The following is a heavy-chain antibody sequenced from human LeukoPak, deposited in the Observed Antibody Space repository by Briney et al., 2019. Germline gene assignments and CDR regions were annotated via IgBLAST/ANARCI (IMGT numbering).Heavy chain of an antibody. CDR3: ARDDYYGSGSSASFDY. CDR1: GGSFSGYY. CDR2: IYHSGST. J-gene: IGHJ4*02. Sequence: SETLSLTCGVYGGSFSGYYWSWIRQPPGKGLEWIGSIYHSGSTYYNPSLKSRVTISVDTSKNQFSLKLSSVTAADTAVYYCARDDYYGSGSSASFDYWGQGTLVTVSS. D-gene: IGHD3-10*01. V-gene: IGHV4-34*01.